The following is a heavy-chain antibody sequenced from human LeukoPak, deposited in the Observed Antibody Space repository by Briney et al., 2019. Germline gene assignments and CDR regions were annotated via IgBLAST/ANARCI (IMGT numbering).Heavy chain of an antibody. CDR2: IYYSGST. J-gene: IGHJ4*02. CDR1: GGSISNYY. D-gene: IGHD6-6*01. Sequence: NASETLSLTCTVSGGSISNYYWSWIRQPAGKGLEWIGSIYYSGSTYYNPSLKSRVTISVDTSKNQFSLKLSSVTAADTAVYYCAAPIAARPLFDYWGQGTLVTVSS. CDR3: AAPIAARPLFDY. V-gene: IGHV4-59*05.